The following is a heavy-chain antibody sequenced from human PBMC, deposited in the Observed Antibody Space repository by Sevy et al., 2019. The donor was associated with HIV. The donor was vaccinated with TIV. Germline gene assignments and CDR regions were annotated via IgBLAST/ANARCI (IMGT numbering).Heavy chain of an antibody. CDR1: GFTFSSYW. CDR3: ARDQGYGDYLFDY. Sequence: GGSLRLSCAASGFTFSSYWMSWVRQAPGKGLEWVANIKQDGSEKYYVDSVKGRFTISRDNAKNSLYLQMNSLGAEDTAVYYCARDQGYGDYLFDYWGQGTLVTVSS. CDR2: IKQDGSEK. J-gene: IGHJ4*02. V-gene: IGHV3-7*01. D-gene: IGHD4-17*01.